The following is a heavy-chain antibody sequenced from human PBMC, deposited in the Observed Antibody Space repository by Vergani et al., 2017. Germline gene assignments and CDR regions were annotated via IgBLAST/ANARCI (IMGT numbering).Heavy chain of an antibody. CDR2: IWYDGSNK. J-gene: IGHJ5*02. V-gene: IGHV3-33*01. CDR1: GFTFSSYG. Sequence: VQLVESGGGVVQPGRSLRLSCAASGFTFSSYGMHWVRQAPGKGLEWVAVIWYDGSNKYYADSVKGRFTISRDNSKNTLYLQMNSLRAEDTAVYYCARDSDGVGVAGGGFDPWGQGTLVTVSS. D-gene: IGHD2-15*01. CDR3: ARDSDGVGVAGGGFDP.